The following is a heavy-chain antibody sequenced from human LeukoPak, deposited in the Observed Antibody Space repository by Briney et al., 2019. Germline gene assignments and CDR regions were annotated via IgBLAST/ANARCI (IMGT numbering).Heavy chain of an antibody. Sequence: GGSLRLSCAASGFTFSNYWMSWVRQAPGKGLEWVANIKQDGSEKYYVDSVKGRFTISRDNAKNSLYLQMNSLRAEDTAVYYCARESSGSYFPSIFDYWGQGTLVTVSS. CDR1: GFTFSNYW. D-gene: IGHD3-10*01. CDR2: IKQDGSEK. V-gene: IGHV3-7*01. CDR3: ARESSGSYFPSIFDY. J-gene: IGHJ4*02.